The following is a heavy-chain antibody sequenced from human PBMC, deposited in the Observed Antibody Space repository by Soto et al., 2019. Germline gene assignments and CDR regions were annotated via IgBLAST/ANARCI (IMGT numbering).Heavy chain of an antibody. Sequence: QVQLVQSGAEVKKPGASVKVSCKASGYAFSSNYIHWVRQASGQGLEWMGVINPSNGRTTYAQNFQDRGTLTRDTSTSTVYLELRSLSSDDTAVYYCARRGFDYWGQGTPVTVSS. V-gene: IGHV1-46*01. CDR2: INPSNGRT. J-gene: IGHJ4*02. CDR1: GYAFSSNY. CDR3: ARRGFDY.